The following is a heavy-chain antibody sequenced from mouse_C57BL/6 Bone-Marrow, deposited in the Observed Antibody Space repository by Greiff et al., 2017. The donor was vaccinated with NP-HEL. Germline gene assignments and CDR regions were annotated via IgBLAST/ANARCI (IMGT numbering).Heavy chain of an antibody. J-gene: IGHJ1*03. V-gene: IGHV1-81*01. CDR2: IYPRSGNP. D-gene: IGHD1-1*01. CDR1: GYTFTSYG. CDR3: ARDPYNYGSVHWYFDV. Sequence: VQLVESGAELARPGASVKLSCKASGYTFTSYGISWVKQRTGQGLEWIGEIYPRSGNPYYNEKFKGKATLTADKSSSPAYMELRSLTSEDSAVYFCARDPYNYGSVHWYFDVWGTGTTVTVSS.